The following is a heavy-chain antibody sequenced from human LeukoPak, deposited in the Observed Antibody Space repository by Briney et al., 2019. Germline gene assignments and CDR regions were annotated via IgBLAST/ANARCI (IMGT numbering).Heavy chain of an antibody. D-gene: IGHD1-1*01. CDR1: GFTFSSYG. CDR2: IHHDGSNK. CDR3: ARVVTVAWSERRPGYYYMDV. V-gene: IGHV3-30*02. J-gene: IGHJ6*03. Sequence: GGSLRLSCAASGFTFSSYGMHWVRQAPGKGLAWVTFIHHDGSNKYYADSVKGRFTISRDNSKNTLYLQMNSLRAEDTAVYYCARVVTVAWSERRPGYYYMDVWGKGTTVTVSS.